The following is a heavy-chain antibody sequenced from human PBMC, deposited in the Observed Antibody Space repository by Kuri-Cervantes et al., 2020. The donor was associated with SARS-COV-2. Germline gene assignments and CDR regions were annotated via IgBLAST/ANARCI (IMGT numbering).Heavy chain of an antibody. CDR2: ISSSSSYI. D-gene: IGHD1-7*01. Sequence: GESLKISCAASGFTFSSYSMNWVRQAPGKGLEWVSSISSSSSYIYYADSVKGRFTISRDNAKNSLYLQMNSLRAEDTAVYYCAGTGTTVLRWFDPWGQGTLVTVSS. CDR3: AGTGTTVLRWFDP. V-gene: IGHV3-21*01. J-gene: IGHJ5*02. CDR1: GFTFSSYS.